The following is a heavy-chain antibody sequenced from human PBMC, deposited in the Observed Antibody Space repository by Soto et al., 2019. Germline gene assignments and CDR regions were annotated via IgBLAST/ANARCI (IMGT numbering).Heavy chain of an antibody. CDR2: IYPGDSDT. J-gene: IGHJ4*02. Sequence: PGESLKISCKGSGYSFTSYWIGWVRQMPGKGLEWMGIIYPGDSDTRYSPSFQGQVTISADKSISTAYLQWSSLKASDTAMYYCATQVAPDSSGWTVQDYWGQGTLVTVSS. CDR3: ATQVAPDSSGWTVQDY. V-gene: IGHV5-51*01. D-gene: IGHD6-19*01. CDR1: GYSFTSYW.